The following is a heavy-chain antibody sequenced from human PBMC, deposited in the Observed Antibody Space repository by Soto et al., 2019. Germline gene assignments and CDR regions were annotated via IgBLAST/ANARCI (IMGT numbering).Heavy chain of an antibody. Sequence: GGSLKLSCAASGFTFSSYGMPWVRQAPGKGLEWVAVISYDGSNKYYADSVKGRFTISRDNSKNTLYLQMNSLRAEDTAVYYCAKERARVAVANNYFDYWGQGTLVTVSS. J-gene: IGHJ4*02. CDR1: GFTFSSYG. CDR3: AKERARVAVANNYFDY. V-gene: IGHV3-30*18. D-gene: IGHD6-19*01. CDR2: ISYDGSNK.